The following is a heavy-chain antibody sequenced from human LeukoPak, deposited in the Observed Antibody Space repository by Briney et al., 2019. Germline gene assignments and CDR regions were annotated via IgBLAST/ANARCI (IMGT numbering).Heavy chain of an antibody. CDR2: INSEGSST. V-gene: IGHV3-74*01. CDR1: GFTFSSYW. J-gene: IGHJ5*02. Sequence: GGSLRLSCAASGFTFSSYWMHWVRQAPGKGRVWVSRINSEGSSTIYADSVKGRFTISRDNAKNTLYLQMNSLRAEDTAVYYCARAAYSSSFNWFDPWGQGTLVTVSS. CDR3: ARAAYSSSFNWFDP. D-gene: IGHD6-13*01.